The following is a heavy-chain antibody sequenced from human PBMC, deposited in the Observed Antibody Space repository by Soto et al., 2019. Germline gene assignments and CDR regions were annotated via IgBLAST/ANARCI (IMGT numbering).Heavy chain of an antibody. D-gene: IGHD6-13*01. J-gene: IGHJ6*02. V-gene: IGHV4-4*02. Sequence: SETLSLTCAVSGGSISSSNWWRWVRQPPGKGLEWIGEIYHSGSTNYNPSLKSRVTISVDKSKNQFSLKLSSVTAADTAVYYCARSYSSSWYYYGMDVWGQGTTVTV. CDR2: IYHSGST. CDR3: ARSYSSSWYYYGMDV. CDR1: GGSISSSNW.